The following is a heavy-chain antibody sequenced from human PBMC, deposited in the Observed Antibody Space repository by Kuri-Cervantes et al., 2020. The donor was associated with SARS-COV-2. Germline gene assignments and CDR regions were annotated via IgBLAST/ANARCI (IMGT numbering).Heavy chain of an antibody. Sequence: GGSLRLSCKGSGYSFTSYWIGWVRQMPGKGLEWMGIIYPGDSDTRYSPSFQGQVTISADKPISTAYLQWSSLKASDTAMYYCARPSDYCSSTSCLDYWGQGTLVTVSS. CDR1: GYSFTSYW. CDR2: IYPGDSDT. CDR3: ARPSDYCSSTSCLDY. V-gene: IGHV5-51*04. J-gene: IGHJ4*02. D-gene: IGHD2-2*01.